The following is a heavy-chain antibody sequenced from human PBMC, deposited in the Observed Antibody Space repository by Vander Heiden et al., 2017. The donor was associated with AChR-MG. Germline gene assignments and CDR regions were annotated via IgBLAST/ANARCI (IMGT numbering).Heavy chain of an antibody. V-gene: IGHV1-24*01. Sequence: QVQLVQSGAEVKKPGASVTVSCKVSGYTLTALSMHWVRQAPGKGLEWMGGFDPEDGETIYAQKFQGRVTMTEDTSTDTAYMELSSLRSEDTAVYYCATLPYCSSTSCKWDFDYWGQGTLVTVSS. D-gene: IGHD2-2*01. CDR1: GYTLTALS. CDR3: ATLPYCSSTSCKWDFDY. J-gene: IGHJ4*02. CDR2: FDPEDGET.